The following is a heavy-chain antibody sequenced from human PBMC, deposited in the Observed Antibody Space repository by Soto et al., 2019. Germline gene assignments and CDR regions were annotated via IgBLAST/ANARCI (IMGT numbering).Heavy chain of an antibody. V-gene: IGHV3-48*03. D-gene: IGHD4-4*01. Sequence: PGGSLRPSCAASGLTFSSYEMNWVRQAPGKALEWVSYISSSGSTIYYADSVKGRFTISRDNAKNSLYLQMNSLRAEDTAVYYCARGNSPFDYWGQGTLVTVSS. CDR2: ISSSGSTI. CDR1: GLTFSSYE. J-gene: IGHJ4*02. CDR3: ARGNSPFDY.